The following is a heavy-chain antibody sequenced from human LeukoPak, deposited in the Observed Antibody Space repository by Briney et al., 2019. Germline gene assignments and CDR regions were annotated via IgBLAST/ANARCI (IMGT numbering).Heavy chain of an antibody. CDR2: INPNSGGT. J-gene: IGHJ6*03. D-gene: IGHD3-10*01. Sequence: GASVKVSCKASGYTFTGYYMHWVRQAPGQGLEWMGWINPNSGGTNYAQKFQGRVTMTRDTSISTAYMELSRLRSDDTAVYYCMVRGVYYYYYMDVWGKGTTVTVSS. V-gene: IGHV1-2*02. CDR1: GYTFTGYY. CDR3: MVRGVYYYYYMDV.